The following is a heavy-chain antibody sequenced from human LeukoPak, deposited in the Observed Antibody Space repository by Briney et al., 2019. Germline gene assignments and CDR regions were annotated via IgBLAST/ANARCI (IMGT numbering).Heavy chain of an antibody. CDR3: ARAASTIFGVVIIDQPPGAFDI. Sequence: GGSLRLSCAASGFTFSSYSMNWVHQAPGKGLEWVSSISSSSGYIYYADSVKGRFTISRDNAKNSLYLQMNSLRAEDTAVYYCARAASTIFGVVIIDQPPGAFDIWGQGTMVTVSS. CDR2: ISSSSGYI. D-gene: IGHD3-3*01. CDR1: GFTFSSYS. V-gene: IGHV3-21*01. J-gene: IGHJ3*02.